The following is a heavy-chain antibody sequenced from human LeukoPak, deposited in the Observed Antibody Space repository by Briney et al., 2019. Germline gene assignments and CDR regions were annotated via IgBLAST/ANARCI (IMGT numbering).Heavy chain of an antibody. V-gene: IGHV4-61*01. Sequence: SETLSLTCTVSGGSVSSGSYYWSWIRQPPGTGLEWIGYIYYSGSTNYNPSLKSRVTISVDTSKNQFSLKLSSVTAADTAVYYCARVDRYGSGLRIDNWFDPWGQGTLVTVSS. CDR2: IYYSGST. D-gene: IGHD3-10*01. CDR3: ARVDRYGSGLRIDNWFDP. CDR1: GGSVSSGSYY. J-gene: IGHJ5*02.